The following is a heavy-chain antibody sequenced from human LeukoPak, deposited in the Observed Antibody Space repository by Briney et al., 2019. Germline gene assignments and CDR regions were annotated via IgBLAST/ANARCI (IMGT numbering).Heavy chain of an antibody. V-gene: IGHV1-2*02. Sequence: ASVMVSCKASGYTFTGYYMHWVRQAPGQGLEWMGWINPNSGSTNYAQKFQGRVTMTRDTSISTAYMELSRLRSDDTAVYYCARDSPVEGAFDIWGQGTMVTVSS. CDR3: ARDSPVEGAFDI. J-gene: IGHJ3*02. CDR1: GYTFTGYY. CDR2: INPNSGST.